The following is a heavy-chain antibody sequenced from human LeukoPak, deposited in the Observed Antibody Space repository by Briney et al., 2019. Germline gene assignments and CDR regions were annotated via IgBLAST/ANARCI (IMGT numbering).Heavy chain of an antibody. D-gene: IGHD4/OR15-4a*01. V-gene: IGHV3-33*01. Sequence: GGSLRLSCAASGFTFSSYGMHWVRQAPGKGLEWVAVIWYDGSNKYYADFVKGRFTVSRDNSGNTLYLQMNSLRAEDTAVYYCARDSYCIGANCHNGDFDYWGQGTLVTVSS. J-gene: IGHJ4*02. CDR1: GFTFSSYG. CDR3: ARDSYCIGANCHNGDFDY. CDR2: IWYDGSNK.